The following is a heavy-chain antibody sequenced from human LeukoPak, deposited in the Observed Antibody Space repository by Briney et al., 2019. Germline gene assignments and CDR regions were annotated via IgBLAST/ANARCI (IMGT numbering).Heavy chain of an antibody. CDR3: ARQGRYYGSGSYYTRALYYFDY. J-gene: IGHJ4*02. CDR2: INHSGST. Sequence: PSETLSLTCAVYGGSFSGYYWSWIRQPPGKGLEWIGEINHSGSTNYNPSLKSRVTISVDTSKNQFSLKLSSVTAADTAVYYCARQGRYYGSGSYYTRALYYFDYWGQGTLVTVSS. CDR1: GGSFSGYY. D-gene: IGHD3-10*01. V-gene: IGHV4-34*01.